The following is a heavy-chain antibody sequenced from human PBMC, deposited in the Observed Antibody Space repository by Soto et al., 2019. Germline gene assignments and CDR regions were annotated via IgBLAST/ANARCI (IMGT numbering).Heavy chain of an antibody. CDR3: ARDFMARGRDSNWFDP. CDR2: INSDGRNT. CDR1: GFICSRYW. V-gene: IGHV3-74*03. D-gene: IGHD3-10*01. Sequence: GRSLRLSGAASGFICSRYWMHWVRQVPGKGPVWVVRINSDGRNTKYTDSVKGRFTISRANAKNTLYLQMNSLRAEDTAVYSCARDFMARGRDSNWFDPWGQGTVVTV. J-gene: IGHJ5*02.